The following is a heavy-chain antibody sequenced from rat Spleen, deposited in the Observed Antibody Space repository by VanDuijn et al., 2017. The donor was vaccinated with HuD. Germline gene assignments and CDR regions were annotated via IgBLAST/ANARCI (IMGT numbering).Heavy chain of an antibody. CDR3: TTGDS. CDR2: ISSGGSST. Sequence: EVQLVESGGGLVQPGRSLKLSCAASGFTFSDSDMAWVRQAPTRGLEWIASISSGGSSTYYRDSVKGRFTISRDNAKSTLYLQMDSLRSEDPATYYCTTGDSWGQGVMVTVSS. CDR1: GFTFSDSD. J-gene: IGHJ2*01. V-gene: IGHV5-20*01.